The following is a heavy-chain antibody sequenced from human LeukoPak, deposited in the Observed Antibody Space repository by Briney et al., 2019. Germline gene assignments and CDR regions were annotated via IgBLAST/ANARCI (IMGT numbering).Heavy chain of an antibody. CDR1: GFTFSSYA. V-gene: IGHV3-48*03. D-gene: IGHD5-24*01. CDR3: AVITSGY. Sequence: PGRSLRLSCAASGFTFSSYAMNWVRQAPGKGLEWVSFISDSGSTIYYADSVKGRFTISRDNAKNSLYLQMNSLRVEDTAVYYCAVITSGYWGQGTLVTVSS. CDR2: ISDSGSTI. J-gene: IGHJ4*02.